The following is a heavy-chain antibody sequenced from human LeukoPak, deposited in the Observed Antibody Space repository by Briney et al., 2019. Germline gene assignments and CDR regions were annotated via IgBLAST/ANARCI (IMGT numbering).Heavy chain of an antibody. V-gene: IGHV4-59*08. J-gene: IGHJ4*02. CDR1: GGAVSSFY. CDR2: FYYSGST. Sequence: PSETLSLTCSVSGGAVSSFYWSWIRQSPGKGLEWIGYFYYSGSTKYNPSLNSRVTMSGDTSKNQLSLRLRSVTASDTAMYYCVRHRFASAVILDYWGQGVLVTVSS. D-gene: IGHD2-21*02. CDR3: VRHRFASAVILDY.